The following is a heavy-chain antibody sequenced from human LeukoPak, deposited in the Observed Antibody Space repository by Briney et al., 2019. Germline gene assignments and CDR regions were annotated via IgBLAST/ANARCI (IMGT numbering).Heavy chain of an antibody. D-gene: IGHD4-17*01. J-gene: IGHJ5*02. Sequence: SETLSLTCTVSGGSISSGGYYWSWIRQHPGKGLEWIGYIYYRGSTYYNPFLKSRVTISVDTSKNQFSLKLSSVTAADTAVYYCARGYGDYAIAHWGQGTLVTVSS. CDR3: ARGYGDYAIAH. CDR1: GGSISSGGYY. V-gene: IGHV4-31*03. CDR2: IYYRGST.